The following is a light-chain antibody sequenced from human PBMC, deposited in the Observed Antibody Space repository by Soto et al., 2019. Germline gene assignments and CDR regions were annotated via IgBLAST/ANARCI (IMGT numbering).Light chain of an antibody. Sequence: DIQMTQSPSYLSASVGDRVTITCRASQGISNYVAWYQQRPGKAPKLLIYAASTLQSGVPSRFSGSESGTDFTLTISGLQPEDVATYYCQKYDSAPLFTFGPGTKVEIK. CDR2: AAS. CDR3: QKYDSAPLFT. V-gene: IGKV1-27*01. CDR1: QGISNY. J-gene: IGKJ3*01.